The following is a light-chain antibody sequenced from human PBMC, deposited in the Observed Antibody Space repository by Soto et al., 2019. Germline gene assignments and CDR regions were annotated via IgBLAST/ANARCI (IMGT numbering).Light chain of an antibody. V-gene: IGLV2-11*01. CDR1: NSDVGRYNS. J-gene: IGLJ3*02. CDR3: CSYAGSHTPWV. Sequence: QSVLTQPHSVSGSPGQSVTISCTGTNSDVGRYNSVSWYQQLPGKAPQLIISAVRQRPSGVPDRFSGSKSGNTASLTISGLQAEDEADYHCCSYAGSHTPWVFGGGTKLTVL. CDR2: AVR.